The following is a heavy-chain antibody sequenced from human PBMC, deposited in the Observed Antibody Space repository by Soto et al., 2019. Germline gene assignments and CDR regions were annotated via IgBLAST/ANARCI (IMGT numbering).Heavy chain of an antibody. D-gene: IGHD6-6*01. CDR1: GGSFSGYY. V-gene: IGHV4-34*01. J-gene: IGHJ4*02. CDR2: INHSGST. Sequence: SETLSLTCAVYGGSFSGYYWSWIRQPPGKGLEWIGEINHSGSTNYNPSLKSRVTISVDTSKNQFSLKLSSVTAADTAVYYCARGAADWQLVRGGYHFDYWGQGTLVTVSS. CDR3: ARGAADWQLVRGGYHFDY.